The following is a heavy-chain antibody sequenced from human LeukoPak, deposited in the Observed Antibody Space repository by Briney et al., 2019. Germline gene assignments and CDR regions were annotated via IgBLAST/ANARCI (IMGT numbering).Heavy chain of an antibody. D-gene: IGHD5-12*01. J-gene: IGHJ5*02. CDR3: ALLAISDYDFDN. V-gene: IGHV3-53*01. Sequence: GGSLRLSCAASGFTVSSNYMSWVRQAPGKGLEWVSVIYSGGSTYYADSVKGRFTISRDNAKNSLYLQMNSLRAEDTAVYYCALLAISDYDFDNWGQGTLVTVSS. CDR2: IYSGGST. CDR1: GFTVSSNY.